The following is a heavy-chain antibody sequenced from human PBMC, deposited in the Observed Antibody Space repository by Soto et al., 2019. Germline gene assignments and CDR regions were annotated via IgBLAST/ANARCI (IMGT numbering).Heavy chain of an antibody. CDR3: AAGVVTAIRVRDSAPSYFDY. Sequence: EVQLLESGGGLVQPGGSLRLSCAASGFTFSSYAMSLVRQAPGKGLEWVSAISGSGGSTYYADSVKGRVTISRDNSKNTLYLQMNSLRAEDTAVYYCAAGVVTAIRVRDSAPSYFDYWGQGTLVTVSS. D-gene: IGHD2-21*02. CDR1: GFTFSSYA. CDR2: ISGSGGST. V-gene: IGHV3-23*01. J-gene: IGHJ4*02.